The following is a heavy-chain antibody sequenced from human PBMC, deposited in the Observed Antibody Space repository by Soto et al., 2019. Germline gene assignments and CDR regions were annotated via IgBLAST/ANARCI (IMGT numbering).Heavy chain of an antibody. D-gene: IGHD5-18*01. J-gene: IGHJ4*02. V-gene: IGHV4-34*01. CDR2: INHSGST. Sequence: SETLSLTCAVYCGSFIGYYWIWIRQPPGKGRECIGEINHSGSTNYNPSLKSRVTISVDTSKNQFSLKLSSVTAADTAVYYCARGRLPTSGYSYGTYYFDYWGQGTLVTVSS. CDR1: CGSFIGYY. CDR3: ARGRLPTSGYSYGTYYFDY.